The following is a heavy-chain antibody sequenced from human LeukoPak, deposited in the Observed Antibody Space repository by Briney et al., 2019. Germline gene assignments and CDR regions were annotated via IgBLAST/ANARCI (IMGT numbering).Heavy chain of an antibody. V-gene: IGHV3-30*02. CDR3: AKTYYDFWSGNVDY. D-gene: IGHD3-3*01. CDR2: ILSDGSKT. Sequence: GGSLRLSCAASGFTFSSDAMHWVRQAPGKGLEWVAIILSDGSKTYYPDSVRGRFTISRDNSKNTLYLQMNSLRAEDTAVYYCAKTYYDFWSGNVDYWGQGTLVTVSS. J-gene: IGHJ4*02. CDR1: GFTFSSDA.